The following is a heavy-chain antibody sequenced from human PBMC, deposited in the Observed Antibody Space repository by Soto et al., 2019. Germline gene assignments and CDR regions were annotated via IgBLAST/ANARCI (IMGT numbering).Heavy chain of an antibody. CDR1: GGMFERCS. D-gene: IGHD3-16*02. V-gene: IGHV1-69*01. Sequence: GASLEVSCKVSGGMFERCSMRWVRQAPGQGPEWMGGIIPIFGTTNYAQKFQGRVTLTADESTSTVYMELTGLRSDDTAVYYCARPDEGSYHTNHHYYYAMDVWGQGATVTVSS. CDR2: IIPIFGTT. CDR3: ARPDEGSYHTNHHYYYAMDV. J-gene: IGHJ6*02.